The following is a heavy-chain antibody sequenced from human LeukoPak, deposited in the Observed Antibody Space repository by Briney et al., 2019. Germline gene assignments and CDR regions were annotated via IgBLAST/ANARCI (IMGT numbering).Heavy chain of an antibody. Sequence: SETLSLTCTVSDGSISSGDYYWSWIRQPPGKGLEWIGYIYYSGSTYYNPSLKSRVTISVDTSKNQFSLKLSSVTAADTAVYYCARGGDGYNPFDYWGQGTLVTVSS. V-gene: IGHV4-30-4*01. D-gene: IGHD5-24*01. CDR3: ARGGDGYNPFDY. CDR1: DGSISSGDYY. CDR2: IYYSGST. J-gene: IGHJ4*02.